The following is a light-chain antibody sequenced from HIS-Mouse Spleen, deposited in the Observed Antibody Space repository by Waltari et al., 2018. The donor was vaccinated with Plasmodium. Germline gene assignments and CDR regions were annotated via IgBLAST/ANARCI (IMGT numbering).Light chain of an antibody. J-gene: IGKJ3*01. CDR2: GAS. CDR1: QSVSSN. CDR3: QQYNNWSFT. V-gene: IGKV3-15*01. Sequence: EIVVTQPAATPSVSLGEASTLSCRASQSVSSNLAWYQQKPGQAPRLLIYGASTRATGIPARFSGSGSGTEFTLTISSLQSEDFAVYYCQQYNNWSFTFGPGTKVDIK.